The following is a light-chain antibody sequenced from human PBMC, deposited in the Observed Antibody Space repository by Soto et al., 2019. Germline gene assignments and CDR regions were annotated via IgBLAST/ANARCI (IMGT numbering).Light chain of an antibody. J-gene: IGKJ3*01. Sequence: DIQMTQSPTSLSASVGDRVTITCRASQGIRNFVAWYQQKPGKAPKLLIYAASTVQSGVPSRFSGSGSGTDFTLTINSLQPEDVTTYSCQEYSTVPVFGPGTKVVIK. CDR2: AAS. CDR3: QEYSTVPV. V-gene: IGKV1-27*01. CDR1: QGIRNF.